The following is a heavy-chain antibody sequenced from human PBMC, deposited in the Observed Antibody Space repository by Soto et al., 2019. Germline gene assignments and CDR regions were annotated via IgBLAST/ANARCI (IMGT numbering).Heavy chain of an antibody. D-gene: IGHD2-2*02. V-gene: IGHV3-64*01. CDR1: GFTFSSYA. J-gene: IGHJ3*02. CDR3: ARDSVPYCSSTSCYNAFDI. Sequence: GGSLRLSCAASGFTFSSYAMHWVRQAPGKGLEYVSAISSNGGSTYYANSVKGRFTISRDNSKNTLYLQMGSLRAEDMAVYYCARDSVPYCSSTSCYNAFDIWGQGTMVTVSS. CDR2: ISSNGGST.